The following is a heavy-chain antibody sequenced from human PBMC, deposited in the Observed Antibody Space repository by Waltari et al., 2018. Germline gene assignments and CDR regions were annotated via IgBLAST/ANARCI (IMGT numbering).Heavy chain of an antibody. V-gene: IGHV4-38-2*01. J-gene: IGHJ3*02. CDR3: ARRVAVAGNAFDI. D-gene: IGHD6-19*01. CDR1: GYSISSGYY. CDR2: IYHSGST. Sequence: QVQLQESGPGLVKPSETLSLPCAVSGYSISSGYYWGWIRQPPGKGLEWIGSIYHSGSTYYNPSLKSRVTISVDTSKNQFSLKLSSVTAADTAVYYCARRVAVAGNAFDIWGQGTMVTVSS.